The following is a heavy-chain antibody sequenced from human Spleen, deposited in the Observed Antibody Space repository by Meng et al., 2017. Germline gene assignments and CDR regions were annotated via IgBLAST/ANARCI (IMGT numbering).Heavy chain of an antibody. Sequence: SETLSLTCAVYGRSFSAYYWSWIRQPPEKGLEWIGEINHSGGTNWNPSLESRVTISVDTSKNQFSLRLSSMTAADTAVYYCARGDYAGHIDYWGQGTLVTVSS. D-gene: IGHD4-17*01. CDR3: ARGDYAGHIDY. J-gene: IGHJ4*02. V-gene: IGHV4-34*01. CDR1: GRSFSAYY. CDR2: INHSGGT.